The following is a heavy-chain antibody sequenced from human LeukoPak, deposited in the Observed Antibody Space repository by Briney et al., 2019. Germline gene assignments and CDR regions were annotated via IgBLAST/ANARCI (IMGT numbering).Heavy chain of an antibody. J-gene: IGHJ4*02. CDR2: IDGSGSKI. CDR1: GFTFTNYA. CDR3: AKDWSCDF. D-gene: IGHD1-26*01. Sequence: GGSLRLSCAASGFTFTNYAMTWVRQAPGKGLGWVSAIDGSGSKIHYADSVKGRFTNSRDNSKNTLYLQMNSLRAEDTAVYYCAKDWSCDFWGQGTLVTVSS. V-gene: IGHV3-23*01.